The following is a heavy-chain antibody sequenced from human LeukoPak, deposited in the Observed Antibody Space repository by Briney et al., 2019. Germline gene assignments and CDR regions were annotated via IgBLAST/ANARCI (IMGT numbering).Heavy chain of an antibody. CDR3: ARLPLAAAGRGYYYYYYGMDV. V-gene: IGHV4-59*08. J-gene: IGHJ6*02. D-gene: IGHD6-13*01. CDR2: IYYSGST. CDR1: GGSISSYY. Sequence: SETLSLTCTVSGGSISSYYWSWIRQPPGKGLEWIGYIYYSGSTNYNPSLKSRVTISVDTSKNQFSLKLSSATAADTAVYYCARLPLAAAGRGYYYYYYGMDVWGQGTTVTVSS.